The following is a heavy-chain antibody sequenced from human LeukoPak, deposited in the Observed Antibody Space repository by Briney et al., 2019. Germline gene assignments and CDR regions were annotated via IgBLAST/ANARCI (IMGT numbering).Heavy chain of an antibody. Sequence: SETLSLTCTVSGGSISSYYWSWIRQPPGKGLEWTGYIYYSGSTKYKPSLKSRVTISVDTSKNQFSLKLSSVTAADTAVYYCARGRFLDAFDIWGQGTMVTVFS. CDR1: GGSISSYY. V-gene: IGHV4-59*01. D-gene: IGHD3-3*01. J-gene: IGHJ3*02. CDR3: ARGRFLDAFDI. CDR2: IYYSGST.